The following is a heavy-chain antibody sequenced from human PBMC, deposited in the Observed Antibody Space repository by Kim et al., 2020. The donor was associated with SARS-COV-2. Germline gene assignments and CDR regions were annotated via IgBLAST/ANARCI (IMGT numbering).Heavy chain of an antibody. CDR1: GGSISSSSNY. Sequence: SETLSLTCTVSGGSISSSSNYWGWIRQPPGKGLEWIGSIYYSGSTYYKPSLKSRVTISVDTSKNQFSLKLSSVTAADTAVYYCARLYRGSSGYYFDHWGQGTLAT. D-gene: IGHD3-22*01. J-gene: IGHJ4*02. CDR2: IYYSGST. V-gene: IGHV4-39*01. CDR3: ARLYRGSSGYYFDH.